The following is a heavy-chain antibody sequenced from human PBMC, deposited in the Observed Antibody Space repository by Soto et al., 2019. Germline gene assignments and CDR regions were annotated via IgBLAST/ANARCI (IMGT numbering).Heavy chain of an antibody. V-gene: IGHV4-31*03. D-gene: IGHD1-7*01. CDR1: GGSISSGGYY. Sequence: QVQLQESGPGLVKPSQTLSLTCTVSGGSISSGGYYWSWIRQHPGKGLEWIGYIYYSGSTYYNPSRKSRVTISVDTSKNQFSLKLSSVTAADTAVYYCARDQAYWVGTTYGMDVWGQGTTVTVSS. J-gene: IGHJ6*02. CDR2: IYYSGST. CDR3: ARDQAYWVGTTYGMDV.